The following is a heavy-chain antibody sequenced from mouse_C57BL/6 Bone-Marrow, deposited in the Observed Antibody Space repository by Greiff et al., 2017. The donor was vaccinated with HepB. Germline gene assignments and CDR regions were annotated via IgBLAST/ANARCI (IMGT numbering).Heavy chain of an antibody. Sequence: EVQLQQSGPELVKPGASVKISCKASGYTFTDYYMNWVKQSHGKSLEWIGDINPNNGGTSYNQKFKGKATLTEDKSSSTAYMELRSLTSEDSAVYYCARLLRRWFAYWGQGTLVTVSA. J-gene: IGHJ3*01. CDR1: GYTFTDYY. V-gene: IGHV1-26*01. CDR3: ARLLRRWFAY. D-gene: IGHD1-1*01. CDR2: INPNNGGT.